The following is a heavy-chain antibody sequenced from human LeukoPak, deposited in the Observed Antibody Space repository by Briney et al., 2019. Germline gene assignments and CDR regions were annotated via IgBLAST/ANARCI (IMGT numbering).Heavy chain of an antibody. CDR2: IIPIFGTA. Sequence: SVKVSCKASGGTFSSYAISWVRQAPGQRLEWMGGIIPIFGTANYAQKFQGRVTITADKSTSTAYVELSRLRSEDTAVYYCAEGDWAATFDYWGQGALVTVSS. CDR1: GGTFSSYA. J-gene: IGHJ4*02. D-gene: IGHD6-25*01. V-gene: IGHV1-69*06. CDR3: AEGDWAATFDY.